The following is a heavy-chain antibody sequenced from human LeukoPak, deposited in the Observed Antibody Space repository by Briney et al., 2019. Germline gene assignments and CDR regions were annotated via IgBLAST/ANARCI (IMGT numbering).Heavy chain of an antibody. V-gene: IGHV3-20*04. CDR1: GFTFDDYG. CDR3: ARFNQGYCSGGSCYHYYYYYMDV. J-gene: IGHJ6*03. D-gene: IGHD2-15*01. Sequence: GGSLRLSCAASGFTFDDYGMSWVRQAPGKGLEWVSGINWNGGITCYADSVKGRFTISRDNAKNSLYLQMNSLRAEDTALYYCARFNQGYCSGGSCYHYYYYYMDVWGKGTTVTVSS. CDR2: INWNGGIT.